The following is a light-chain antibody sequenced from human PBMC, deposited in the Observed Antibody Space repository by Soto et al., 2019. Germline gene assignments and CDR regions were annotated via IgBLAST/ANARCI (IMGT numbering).Light chain of an antibody. V-gene: IGKV1-5*03. CDR1: PSISSW. CDR3: QQTYTTPEIT. CDR2: KAS. Sequence: PSTLSASVGDSVPITCRAIPSISSWLAWHQQKPGKAPKLLIYKASTLESGVPSRFSGSGSGTELTLTINSLQPDDSANYDGQQTYTTPEITFGQGTRLEI. J-gene: IGKJ5*01.